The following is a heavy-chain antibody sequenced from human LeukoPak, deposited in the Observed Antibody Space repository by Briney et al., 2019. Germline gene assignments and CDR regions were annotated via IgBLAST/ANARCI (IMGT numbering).Heavy chain of an antibody. D-gene: IGHD3-9*01. J-gene: IGHJ4*02. CDR3: ARAGRGLRYFDWLTHDY. CDR2: ISSDGSGT. CDR1: GFTFSSYA. V-gene: IGHV3-74*01. Sequence: GGSLRLSCAASGFTFSSYAMHWVRQAPGKGLMWISRISSDGSGTNYADSVKGRFTISRDNAKNTVYLQMNSLRAEDTAVYYCARAGRGLRYFDWLTHDYWGQGTRVTVSS.